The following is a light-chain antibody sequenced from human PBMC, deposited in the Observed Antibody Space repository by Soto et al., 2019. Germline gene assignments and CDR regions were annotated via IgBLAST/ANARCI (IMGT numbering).Light chain of an antibody. CDR1: QSVSSN. CDR2: GAS. Sequence: EIVLTQSPGTLSLSPGDTATLSCRASQSVSSNLAWYQQKPGQTPRLLIYGASTRATGIPARFSGSGSGTEFTLTISSLQSEDFAIYYCQQYNNWLMLSFGGGTKVEIK. J-gene: IGKJ4*01. V-gene: IGKV3-15*01. CDR3: QQYNNWLMLS.